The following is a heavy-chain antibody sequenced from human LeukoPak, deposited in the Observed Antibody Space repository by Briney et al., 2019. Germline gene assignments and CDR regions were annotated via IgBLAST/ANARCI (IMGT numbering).Heavy chain of an antibody. V-gene: IGHV1-69*13. CDR2: IIPIFGTA. CDR3: ATPRDGYNFNYFDY. D-gene: IGHD5-12*01. J-gene: IGHJ4*02. Sequence: SVKVSCKASGGTFSSYAISWVRQAPGQGLEWMGGIIPIFGTANYAQKFQGRVTITADESTSTVYMELSSLRSEDTAVYYCATPRDGYNFNYFDYWGQGTLVTVSS. CDR1: GGTFSSYA.